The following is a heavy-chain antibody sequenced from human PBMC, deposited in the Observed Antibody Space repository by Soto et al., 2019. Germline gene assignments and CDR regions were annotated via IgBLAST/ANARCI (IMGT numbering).Heavy chain of an antibody. V-gene: IGHV3-30*18. D-gene: IGHD6-25*01. CDR1: GFTFSSYG. Sequence: GGSLRLPCAASGFTFSSYGMHWVRQAPGKGLEWVAVISYDGSNKYYADSVKGRFTISRDNSKNTLYLQMNSLRAEDTAVYYCAKGPTAARSYYYYGMDVWGQGTTVTVSS. J-gene: IGHJ6*02. CDR2: ISYDGSNK. CDR3: AKGPTAARSYYYYGMDV.